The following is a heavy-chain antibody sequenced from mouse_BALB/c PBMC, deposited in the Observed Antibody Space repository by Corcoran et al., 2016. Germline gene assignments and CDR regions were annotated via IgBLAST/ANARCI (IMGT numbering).Heavy chain of an antibody. Sequence: VQLQESGPGLVKPSQSLSLTCSVTGYSITSGYYWNWIRQFPGNKLEWMGYISYDGSNNYNPSPKNRISTTRDTSKNQFFLKLNSVTTEDTATFYCAITTAMYFDVWGAGTTVTVSS. V-gene: IGHV3-6*02. CDR2: ISYDGSN. D-gene: IGHD1-2*01. CDR3: AITTAMYFDV. CDR1: GYSITSGYY. J-gene: IGHJ1*01.